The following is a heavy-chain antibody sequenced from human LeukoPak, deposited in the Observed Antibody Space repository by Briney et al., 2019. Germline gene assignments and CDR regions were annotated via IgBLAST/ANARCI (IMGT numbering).Heavy chain of an antibody. CDR3: ARGPCYGSSTSCYPPNYYYYMDV. CDR2: IIPIFGTA. V-gene: IGHV1-69*05. Sequence: SVKVSCKASGGTFSSYAISWVRQAPGQGLEWMGGIIPIFGTANYAQKFQGRVTITTDESTSTAYMELSSLRSEDTAVYYCARGPCYGSSTSCYPPNYYYYMDVWGKGTTVTVSS. J-gene: IGHJ6*03. D-gene: IGHD2-2*01. CDR1: GGTFSSYA.